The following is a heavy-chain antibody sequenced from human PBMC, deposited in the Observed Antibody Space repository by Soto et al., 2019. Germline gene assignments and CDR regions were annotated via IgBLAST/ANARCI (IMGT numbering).Heavy chain of an antibody. Sequence: GGSLRLSCAASGLIFRNYGMHWVRQAPGKGLEWVGVIWYDGSHQYYADSVKGRFTISRDNSKNTLYPQMNSLRTEDTAVYYCARDIRSARLDVWGQGTVVTVSS. V-gene: IGHV3-33*01. CDR3: ARDIRSARLDV. CDR1: GLIFRNYG. D-gene: IGHD5-12*01. J-gene: IGHJ1*01. CDR2: IWYDGSHQ.